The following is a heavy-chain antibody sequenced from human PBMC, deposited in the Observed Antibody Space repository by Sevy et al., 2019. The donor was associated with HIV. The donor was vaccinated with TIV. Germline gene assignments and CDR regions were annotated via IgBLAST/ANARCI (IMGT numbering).Heavy chain of an antibody. V-gene: IGHV5-51*01. CDR3: ARLEQRHCNGAHCYPFDY. CDR1: GYSFTTYW. Sequence: VESLKISCEGSGYSFTTYWIGWVRQMPGKGLERMGVIYPDDSDTRYNPSFPGQVTISADKSINTAYLEWSSLKASDTAIYYCARLEQRHCNGAHCYPFDYWGQGTLVTVSS. CDR2: IYPDDSDT. D-gene: IGHD2-21*01. J-gene: IGHJ4*02.